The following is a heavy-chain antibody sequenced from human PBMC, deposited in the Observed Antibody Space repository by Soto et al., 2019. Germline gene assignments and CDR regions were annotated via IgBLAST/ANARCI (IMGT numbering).Heavy chain of an antibody. V-gene: IGHV3-74*01. Sequence: GGSLRLSCVASGFTFSNYWMHWVRQAPGKGLEWVSRISSDGSSTTYADSVKGRFTISRDNSKNTLYLQMDSLRAEDTAIYYCAGRLTTAASLDYWGRGTLVTVSS. D-gene: IGHD3-16*01. J-gene: IGHJ4*02. CDR1: GFTFSNYW. CDR2: ISSDGSST. CDR3: AGRLTTAASLDY.